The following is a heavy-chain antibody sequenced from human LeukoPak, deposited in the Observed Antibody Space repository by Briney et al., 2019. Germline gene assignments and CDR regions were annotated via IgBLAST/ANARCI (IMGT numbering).Heavy chain of an antibody. CDR2: ILGGAGST. D-gene: IGHD3-22*01. Sequence: GGTLRLSCSASGFSFSSDGMSWVRQAPGKGLEWVSGILGGAGSTYYADSVKGRFTISRDNSKNTLYLQMNSLRVEDTAVYYCAREVRGCFDSWGQGTLVTVSS. V-gene: IGHV3-23*01. CDR3: AREVRGCFDS. CDR1: GFSFSSDG. J-gene: IGHJ4*02.